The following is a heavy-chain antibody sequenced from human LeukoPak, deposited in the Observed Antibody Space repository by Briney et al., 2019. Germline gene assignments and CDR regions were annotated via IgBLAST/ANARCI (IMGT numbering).Heavy chain of an antibody. V-gene: IGHV4-59*08. CDR2: IYYSGST. CDR1: GVSINSYY. D-gene: IGHD6-13*01. CDR3: AAAAGSDWFDP. Sequence: SETLSLTCSVSGVSINSYYWSWIRQPPGKGLEWIGYIYYSGSTNYNPSLKGRVTISVDTSKNQFSLKLSSVTAADTAVYYCAAAAGSDWFDPWGQGTLVTVSS. J-gene: IGHJ5*02.